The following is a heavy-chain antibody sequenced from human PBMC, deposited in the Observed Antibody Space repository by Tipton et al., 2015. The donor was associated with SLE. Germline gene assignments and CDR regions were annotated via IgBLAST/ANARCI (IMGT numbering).Heavy chain of an antibody. CDR1: GGSIISNSYY. J-gene: IGHJ3*02. CDR3: ARHYDFWSGHGAFEI. CDR2: VYYSGST. V-gene: IGHV4-39*01. Sequence: TLSLTCTVSGGSIISNSYYWAWIRQPPGKGLEWIGTVYYSGSTYYIPSLRSRVTISVDTSKNQFSLKLSSVTATDTAVYYCARHYDFWSGHGAFEIWGQGRLVTVSS. D-gene: IGHD3-3*01.